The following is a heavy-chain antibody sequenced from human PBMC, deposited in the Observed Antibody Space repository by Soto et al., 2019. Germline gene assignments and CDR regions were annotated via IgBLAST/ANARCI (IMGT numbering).Heavy chain of an antibody. CDR1: GGTFSSYA. D-gene: IGHD1-1*01. V-gene: IGHV1-69*13. J-gene: IGHJ6*02. CDR2: IIPIFGTA. Sequence: ASVKVSCKASGGTFSSYAISWVRQAPGQGLEWMGGIIPIFGTANYAQKFQGRVTITADESTSTAYMELSSLRSEDTAVYYCARVPDVPYTHYYYYGMDVWGQGTTVTVSS. CDR3: ARVPDVPYTHYYYYGMDV.